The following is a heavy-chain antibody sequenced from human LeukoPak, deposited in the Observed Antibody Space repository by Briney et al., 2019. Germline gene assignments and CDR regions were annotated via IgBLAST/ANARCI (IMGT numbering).Heavy chain of an antibody. V-gene: IGHV4-39*01. CDR1: GGSISSSSYY. J-gene: IGHJ4*02. CDR3: ARCSGGSCYSDY. Sequence: PSETLSLTCTVSGGSISSSSYYWGWIRQPPGKGLEWIGSIYYSGSIYYNPSLKSRVTISVDTSKNQFSLKLSSVTAADTAVYYCARCSGGSCYSDYWGQGTLVTVSS. CDR2: IYYSGSI. D-gene: IGHD2-15*01.